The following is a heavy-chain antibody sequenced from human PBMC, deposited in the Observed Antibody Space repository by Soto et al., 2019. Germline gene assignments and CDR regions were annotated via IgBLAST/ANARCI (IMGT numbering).Heavy chain of an antibody. D-gene: IGHD5-12*01. CDR2: IYHSGST. CDR1: GGSISSGGYS. J-gene: IGHJ6*02. Sequence: QLQLQESGSGLVKPSQTLSLTCAVSGGSISSGGYSWSWIRQPPGKGLEWIGYIYHSGSTYYNPSLKSRVTISVDRSKNQFSLKLSSVTAADTAVYYCASSTIGYYYYYGMDVWGQGTTVTVSS. CDR3: ASSTIGYYYYYGMDV. V-gene: IGHV4-30-2*01.